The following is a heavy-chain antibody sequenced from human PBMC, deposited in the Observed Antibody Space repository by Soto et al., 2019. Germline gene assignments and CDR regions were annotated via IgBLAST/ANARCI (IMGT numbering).Heavy chain of an antibody. V-gene: IGHV1-18*04. Sequence: GASVKVSCKASGYTFTSYGISWVRQAPGQGLDWTGWISAYNGNTKYAQDLQGRVTMTTDTSTSTAYMELRSLRSDDTAMYYCARFSGGSYNTYYFYYGMDVWGQGTTVTVS. CDR2: ISAYNGNT. CDR1: GYTFTSYG. CDR3: ARFSGGSYNTYYFYYGMDV. D-gene: IGHD2-15*01. J-gene: IGHJ6*02.